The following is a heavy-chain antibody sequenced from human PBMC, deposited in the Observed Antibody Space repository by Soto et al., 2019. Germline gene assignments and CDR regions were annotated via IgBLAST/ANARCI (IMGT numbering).Heavy chain of an antibody. J-gene: IGHJ4*02. Sequence: PGGSLRLSCAASGFTFSSYWMSWVRQAPGKGLEWVANIKQDGSEKYYVDSVKGRFTISRDNAKNSLYLQMNSLRAEDTAVYYCARDRRLAPAAQEFDYWGQGTLVTVSS. CDR3: ARDRRLAPAAQEFDY. V-gene: IGHV3-7*01. D-gene: IGHD2-2*01. CDR1: GFTFSSYW. CDR2: IKQDGSEK.